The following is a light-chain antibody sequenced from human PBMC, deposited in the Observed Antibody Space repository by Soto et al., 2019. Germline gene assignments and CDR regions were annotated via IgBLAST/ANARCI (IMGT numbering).Light chain of an antibody. J-gene: IGKJ1*01. CDR2: GAS. Sequence: EILLTQSPCTLALSPGERATLSCRAGQSVSSRYLAWYQQRPGQAPRLLIYGASTRATGIPVRFSGSGSGTEFSLTISSLQYEDFAFYYCQQYNNWHPWTFGQGTKVDIK. CDR3: QQYNNWHPWT. CDR1: QSVSSRY. V-gene: IGKV3-15*01.